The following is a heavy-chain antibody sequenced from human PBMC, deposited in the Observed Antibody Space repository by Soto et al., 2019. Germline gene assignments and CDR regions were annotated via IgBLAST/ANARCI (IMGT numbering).Heavy chain of an antibody. J-gene: IGHJ6*02. CDR2: INAGNGNT. Sequence: LSCKASGYTITSYAMHWVRRAPGQRLEWMGWINAGNGNTKYSQKFQGRVTITRDTSASTAYMELSSLRSEDTAVYYCARVSRYFDWLFPLGYYYYGMDVWGQGTTVNVSS. CDR3: ARVSRYFDWLFPLGYYYYGMDV. D-gene: IGHD3-9*01. CDR1: GYTITSYA. V-gene: IGHV1-3*01.